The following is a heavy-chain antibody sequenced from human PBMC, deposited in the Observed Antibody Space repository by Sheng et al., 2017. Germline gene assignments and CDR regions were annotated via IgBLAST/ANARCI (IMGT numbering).Heavy chain of an antibody. V-gene: IGHV4-39*07. CDR3: AREPAGSYRWFAP. CDR1: GGSISSSSYF. D-gene: IGHD3-16*02. J-gene: IGHJ5*02. CDR2: IFYSGTT. Sequence: QLQLQESGPGLVKPSETLSLTCTVSGGSISSSSYFWGWIRQPPGKGLEWIASIFYSGTTYYNPSLKSRVTISIDTSKNQFSLKLSSVTPXDTAVYYCAREPAGSYRWFAPGAREPWSPSPQ.